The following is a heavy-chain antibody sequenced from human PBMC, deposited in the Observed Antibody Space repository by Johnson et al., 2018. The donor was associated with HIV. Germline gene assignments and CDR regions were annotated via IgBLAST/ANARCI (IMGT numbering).Heavy chain of an antibody. J-gene: IGHJ3*02. D-gene: IGHD6-19*01. Sequence: MLLVESGGGLVQPGGSLRLSCAASEFTFGDFGMNWVRQAPGKGLDWVSNINWNGGSTTYADSVKGRLTISRDNSKNTLYLQMNSLRAEDTAVYYCARDQRSSGLNDQTDAFDIWGQGTMVTVSS. CDR3: ARDQRSSGLNDQTDAFDI. CDR2: INWNGGST. V-gene: IGHV3-20*04. CDR1: EFTFGDFG.